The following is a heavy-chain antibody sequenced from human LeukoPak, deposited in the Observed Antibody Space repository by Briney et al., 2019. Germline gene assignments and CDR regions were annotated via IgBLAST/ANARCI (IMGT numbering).Heavy chain of an antibody. CDR1: GFTFSSYW. D-gene: IGHD3-3*01. CDR3: VRGCGYYSLGALDI. Sequence: HPGGSLRLSCAGSGFTFSSYWMHWVRQAPGKGLVWVSRVNSDGSSTNYADSVKGRFTISRDNAKNTLYLQMNSLRAEDTAVYDCVRGCGYYSLGALDIGGQGTMVTVSS. CDR2: VNSDGSST. J-gene: IGHJ3*02. V-gene: IGHV3-74*01.